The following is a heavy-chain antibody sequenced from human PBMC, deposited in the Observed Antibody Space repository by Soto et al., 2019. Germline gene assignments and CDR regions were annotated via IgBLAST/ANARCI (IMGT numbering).Heavy chain of an antibody. Sequence: QVQLVQSGAEVKKPGASVKVSCKASGYNFGDYYIHWVRRAPGQGPQWMGCIIPNSGVTQFAENFRGRVSMTSDTSLNTADLELMRLKSDDTATYYCARDGGVAAIYGMDVWGQGTTVIVSS. V-gene: IGHV1-2*02. CDR2: IIPNSGVT. D-gene: IGHD2-15*01. J-gene: IGHJ6*02. CDR1: GYNFGDYY. CDR3: ARDGGVAAIYGMDV.